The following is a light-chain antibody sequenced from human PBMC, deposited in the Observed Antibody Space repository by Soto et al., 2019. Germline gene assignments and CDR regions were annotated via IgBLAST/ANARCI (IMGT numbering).Light chain of an antibody. CDR1: RTDVGGYNF. CDR2: EVS. Sequence: VLTQPASVSGSPGQSITISCTGTRTDVGGYNFVSWYQQHPGKAPKLIIYEVSNRPSGVSNRFSGSKSDNTASLTISGLQAEDEADYYCCSYVSSKTYVFGTGTKVTVL. CDR3: CSYVSSKTYV. J-gene: IGLJ1*01. V-gene: IGLV2-14*01.